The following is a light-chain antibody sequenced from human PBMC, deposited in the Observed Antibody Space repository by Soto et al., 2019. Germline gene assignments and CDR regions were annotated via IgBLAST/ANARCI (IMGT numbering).Light chain of an antibody. CDR3: QQSYTALSIT. Sequence: DIQMTQSPSSLCASVGDRVTITCRASENINRQLNWYQQQPGKAAKLLIYAASSLQNGVPSRFRGGGSGTDFTLIITNLQPEDFATYYCQQSYTALSITFGQGTRLEIK. J-gene: IGKJ5*01. V-gene: IGKV1-39*01. CDR2: AAS. CDR1: ENINRQ.